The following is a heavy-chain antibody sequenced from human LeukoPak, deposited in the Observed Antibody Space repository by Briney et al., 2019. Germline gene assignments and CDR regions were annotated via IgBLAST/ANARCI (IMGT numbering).Heavy chain of an antibody. Sequence: SVKVSCKASGGTFSSYAISWVRQAPGQGLEWMGGIIPIFGTANYAQKFQGRVTITADESTSTAYMELSSLRSEDTAVYYCARDGHTYYYGSGSYYNPWYFDLRGRGTLVTVSS. D-gene: IGHD3-10*01. CDR1: GGTFSSYA. CDR2: IIPIFGTA. V-gene: IGHV1-69*13. CDR3: ARDGHTYYYGSGSYYNPWYFDL. J-gene: IGHJ2*01.